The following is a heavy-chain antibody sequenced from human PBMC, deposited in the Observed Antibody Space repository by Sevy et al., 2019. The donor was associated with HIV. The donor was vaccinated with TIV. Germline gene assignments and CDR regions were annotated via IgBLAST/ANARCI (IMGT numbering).Heavy chain of an antibody. Sequence: SETLSLTCAVYGGSFSGYYWSWIRQPPGKGLEWIGEINHSGSTNYNPSLKSRVTISVDTSKNQFSLKLSSVTAGDTVGYYCAGGDYDFWSGYYYPRRYYYYYGMDVWGQGTTVTVSS. J-gene: IGHJ6*02. CDR2: INHSGST. D-gene: IGHD3-3*01. V-gene: IGHV4-34*01. CDR1: GGSFSGYY. CDR3: AGGDYDFWSGYYYPRRYYYYYGMDV.